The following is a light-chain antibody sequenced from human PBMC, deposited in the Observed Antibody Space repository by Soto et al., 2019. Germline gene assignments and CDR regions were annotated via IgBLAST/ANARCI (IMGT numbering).Light chain of an antibody. V-gene: IGKV3-15*01. CDR1: QNISRS. CDR3: HPYNGGPRT. J-gene: IGKJ1*01. Sequence: EIVLTQSPGTLSLSHGERATLSCRASQNISRSLAWYQQKPGQGPSLLIYGTSTRAGGVPARFSGGGSGTEFTLTIASRQSEDFAVYYCHPYNGGPRTFGQGTRWIS. CDR2: GTS.